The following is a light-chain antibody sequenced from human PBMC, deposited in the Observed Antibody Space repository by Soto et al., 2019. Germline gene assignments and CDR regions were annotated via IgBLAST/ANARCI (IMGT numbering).Light chain of an antibody. Sequence: DIQMTQSPSSLSASVGDRVTITCRASQGISNYLAWYQQKPVKVPKLLIYAASTLQSGVPSRFSGSGSATEVSRPISSLLHEDVPTRYGEKSNSAAHTLGQGTKLEVK. CDR2: AAS. CDR1: QGISNY. CDR3: EKSNSAAHT. V-gene: IGKV1-27*01. J-gene: IGKJ2*01.